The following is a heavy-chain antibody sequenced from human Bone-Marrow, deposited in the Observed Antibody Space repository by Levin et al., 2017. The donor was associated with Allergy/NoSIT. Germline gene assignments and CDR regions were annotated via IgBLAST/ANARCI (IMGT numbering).Heavy chain of an antibody. CDR1: GFTFSSYW. CDR2: INSDGSST. J-gene: IGHJ3*02. CDR3: AGGGDIVVVPAGIHRSAFDI. D-gene: IGHD2-2*01. Sequence: GGSLRLSCAASGFTFSSYWMHWVRQAPGKGLVWVSRINSDGSSTSYADSVKGRFTISRDNAKNTLYLQMNSLRAEDTAVYYCAGGGDIVVVPAGIHRSAFDIWGQGTMVTVSS. V-gene: IGHV3-74*01.